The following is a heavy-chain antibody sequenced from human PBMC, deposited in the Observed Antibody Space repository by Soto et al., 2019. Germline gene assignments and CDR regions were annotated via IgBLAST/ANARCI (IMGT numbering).Heavy chain of an antibody. J-gene: IGHJ4*02. CDR2: ISGSGGST. D-gene: IGHD6-6*01. CDR3: AKAHDRSSSGPQRVPGLVDY. V-gene: IGHV3-23*01. CDR1: GFTFSSYA. Sequence: QPGGSLRLSCAASGFTFSSYAMSWVRQAPGKGLEWVSAISGSGGSTYYADSVKGRFTISRDNSKNTLYLQMNSLRAEDTAVYYCAKAHDRSSSGPQRVPGLVDYWGQGTLVTVSS.